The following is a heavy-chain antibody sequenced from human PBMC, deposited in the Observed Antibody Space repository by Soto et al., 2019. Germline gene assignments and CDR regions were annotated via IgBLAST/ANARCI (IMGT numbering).Heavy chain of an antibody. CDR2: IVPIFGTA. CDR1: GGTFSSYA. CDR3: ARDRCSGGSCYSSHYYYGMDV. J-gene: IGHJ6*02. Sequence: SVKVSCKASGGTFSSYAISWVRQAPGQGLEWMGGIVPIFGTANYAQKFQGRVTITADESTSTAYMELSSLRSEDTAVYYCARDRCSGGSCYSSHYYYGMDVWGQGTTVTVSS. D-gene: IGHD2-15*01. V-gene: IGHV1-69*13.